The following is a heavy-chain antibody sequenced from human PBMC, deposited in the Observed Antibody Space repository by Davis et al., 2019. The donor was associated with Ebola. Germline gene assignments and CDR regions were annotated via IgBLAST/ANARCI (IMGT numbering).Heavy chain of an antibody. D-gene: IGHD2-2*02. Sequence: GESLKISCAASGFTFSTYAMSWVRQSPGKGLEWVSYISGGSSTRYYADSVKGRFTISRDNAQNSLYLQLNSLRDGDTAVYYCVREFTGAPTSIKDHYHYYMDVWGNGTTVTVSS. CDR2: ISGGSSTR. J-gene: IGHJ6*03. CDR3: VREFTGAPTSIKDHYHYYMDV. CDR1: GFTFSTYA. V-gene: IGHV3-48*02.